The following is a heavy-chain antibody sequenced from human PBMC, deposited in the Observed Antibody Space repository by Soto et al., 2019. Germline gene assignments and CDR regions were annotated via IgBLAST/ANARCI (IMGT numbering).Heavy chain of an antibody. CDR3: AKDKEGNYYGSESYYDYYFGMDV. CDR1: GGTFSSYT. CDR2: IIPILGIT. J-gene: IGHJ6*02. D-gene: IGHD3-10*01. V-gene: IGHV1-69*08. Sequence: QVQLVQSGAEVKKPGSSVKVSCKPSGGTFSSYTMNWVRQAPGQGLEWMGRIIPILGITNYAQKFQGRVTVTAEKSTSTACMELSSLRSEDTAVYYCAKDKEGNYYGSESYYDYYFGMDVWGQGTTVTVSS.